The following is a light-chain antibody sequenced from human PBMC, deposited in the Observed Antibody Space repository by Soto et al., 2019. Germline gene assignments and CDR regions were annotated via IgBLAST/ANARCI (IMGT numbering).Light chain of an antibody. Sequence: EIVMTQSPAILSVSPGERATLSCRASQSVSSNLAWYQQKPGQTPRLLIYGASTRATGIPARFSGSGSGTEFTLTISSLQSEDFAIYYCQQYNNWLMLSFGGGTKMDIK. CDR3: QQYNNWLMLS. CDR2: GAS. V-gene: IGKV3-15*01. J-gene: IGKJ4*01. CDR1: QSVSSN.